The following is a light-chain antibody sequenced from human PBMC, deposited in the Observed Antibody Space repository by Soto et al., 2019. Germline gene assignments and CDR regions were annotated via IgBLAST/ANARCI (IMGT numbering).Light chain of an antibody. Sequence: EIVLTQSPGTLSLSPGERVTLSCRASQSVSSSYLAWYQQKPGQAPRLLIYGASSRATGIPDRFSGSGSGTDFTLTITRLEPEYLVGYYFQHDRISFGGGTKVEIK. J-gene: IGKJ4*01. V-gene: IGKV3-20*01. CDR2: GAS. CDR1: QSVSSSY. CDR3: QHDRIS.